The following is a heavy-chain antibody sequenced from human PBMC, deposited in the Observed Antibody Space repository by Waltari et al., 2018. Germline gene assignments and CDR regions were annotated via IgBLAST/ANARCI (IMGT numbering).Heavy chain of an antibody. V-gene: IGHV4-59*08. CDR1: GGSISSYY. CDR2: IYYSGSP. CDR3: ARQGGEGWFDP. Sequence: QVQLQESGPGLVKPSETLSLTCTVAGGSISSYYCSWIRQPPGKGLAWLGYIYYSGSPTYNPSRKSRVTISVDTPKNQFSLKLSSVTAADTAVYYCARQGGEGWFDPWDQGTLVTVSS. D-gene: IGHD3-16*01. J-gene: IGHJ5*02.